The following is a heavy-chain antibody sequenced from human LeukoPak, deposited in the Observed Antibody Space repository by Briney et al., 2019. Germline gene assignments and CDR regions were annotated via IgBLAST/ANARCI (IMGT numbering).Heavy chain of an antibody. CDR1: GYTFTSYW. Sequence: GESLKISCKTSGYTFTSYWIAWVRQMPGKGLEWMGIIYPGDSDTRYSPSFQGQVTISADKSISTAYLQWNSLKASDTAMYFCARTTLLPPANDYWGQGTLVTVSS. V-gene: IGHV5-51*01. D-gene: IGHD2-2*01. CDR3: ARTTLLPPANDY. CDR2: IYPGDSDT. J-gene: IGHJ4*02.